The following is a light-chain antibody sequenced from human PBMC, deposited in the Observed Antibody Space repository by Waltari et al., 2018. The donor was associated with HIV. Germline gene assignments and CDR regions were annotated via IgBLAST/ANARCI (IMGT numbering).Light chain of an antibody. Sequence: EVVLTLSPGTLSLSPGERATLSCRASQSISSGLLAWYQRKPGQPPRLLMYEAYNRAGGVPDRFSGSGSGTNYILTISRLEPEDSAVYYCQYYGRPPISTFGQGTNLEIK. CDR3: QYYGRPPIST. CDR1: QSISSGL. V-gene: IGKV3-20*01. CDR2: EAY. J-gene: IGKJ2*01.